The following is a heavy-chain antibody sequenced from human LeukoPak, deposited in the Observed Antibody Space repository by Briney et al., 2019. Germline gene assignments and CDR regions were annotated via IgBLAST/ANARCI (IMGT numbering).Heavy chain of an antibody. D-gene: IGHD3-16*01. V-gene: IGHV4-39*01. CDR2: IYSGNT. CDR1: GDSISSNNNY. Sequence: SETLSLTFTVSGDSISSNNNYWGWIRQPPGKELEWIGSIYSGNTYYNPSLKSRVSISVDTSKNQFSLNLNSMTAADTAVFYCARRPRALGFDYWGPGILVTVSS. J-gene: IGHJ4*02. CDR3: ARRPRALGFDY.